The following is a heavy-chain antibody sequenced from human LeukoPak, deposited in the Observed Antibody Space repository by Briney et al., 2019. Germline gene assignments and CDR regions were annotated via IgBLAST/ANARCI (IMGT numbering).Heavy chain of an antibody. CDR1: GFTVSSNY. J-gene: IGHJ4*02. Sequence: PGGSLRLSCAASGFTVSSNYMSWVRQAPGKGLEWVSVIYSGGSTYYADSVKGRFTISRDNSKNTLYLQMNSLRAEDTAIYYCAKGHRAGQPYYDNTGSGFDYWGQGILVTVS. CDR3: AKGHRAGQPYYDNTGSGFDY. D-gene: IGHD3-22*01. CDR2: IYSGGST. V-gene: IGHV3-53*01.